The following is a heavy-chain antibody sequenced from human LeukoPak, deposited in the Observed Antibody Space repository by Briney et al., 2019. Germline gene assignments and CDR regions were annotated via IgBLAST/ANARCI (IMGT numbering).Heavy chain of an antibody. CDR1: GFTFSGSA. J-gene: IGHJ4*02. CDR2: IRGKANTYAT. D-gene: IGHD3-16*01. V-gene: IGHV3-73*01. CDR3: TTSAYDYVWAYYFDY. Sequence: GGSLRLSCAASGFTFSGSAIHWVRQASGKGLEWVGRIRGKANTYATLYAASVKGRFTISRDDSKNTAYLQMNSLKTEDTAVYYCTTSAYDYVWAYYFDYWGQGTLVTVSS.